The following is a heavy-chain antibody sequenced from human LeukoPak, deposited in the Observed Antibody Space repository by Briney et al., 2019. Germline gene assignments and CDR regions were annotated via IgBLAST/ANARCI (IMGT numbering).Heavy chain of an antibody. J-gene: IGHJ1*01. CDR2: IIPIFGTA. Sequence: SVKVSCKASGGTFSSYAISWVRQAPGQGLEWMGGIIPIFGTANYAQKFQGRVTITADESTSTAYMELSSLRSEDTAVYYCARGGYYDSSGYYFGFAHWGQGTLVTVSS. D-gene: IGHD3-22*01. CDR1: GGTFSSYA. CDR3: ARGGYYDSSGYYFGFAH. V-gene: IGHV1-69*13.